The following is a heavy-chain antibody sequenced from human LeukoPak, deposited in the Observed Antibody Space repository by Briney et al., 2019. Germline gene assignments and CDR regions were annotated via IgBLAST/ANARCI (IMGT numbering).Heavy chain of an antibody. J-gene: IGHJ4*02. V-gene: IGHV4-59*01. D-gene: IGHD6-13*01. CDR1: GGSISSYY. Sequence: PSETLSLTCTVPGGSISSYYWSWIRQPPGKGLEWIGYIYYSGSTNYNPPLKSRVTISVDTSKNQFSLKLSSVTAADTAVYYCARLAAAYDYWGQGTLVTVSS. CDR3: ARLAAAYDY. CDR2: IYYSGST.